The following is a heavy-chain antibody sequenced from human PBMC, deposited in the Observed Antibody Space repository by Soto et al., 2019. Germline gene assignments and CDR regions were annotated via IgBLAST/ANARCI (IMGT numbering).Heavy chain of an antibody. Sequence: PGGSLRLSCAASGFTFSSYSMNWVRQAPGKGLEWVSSISSSSSYIYYADSVKGRFTTSRDNAKNSLYLQMNSLRAEDTAVYYCARDVSSSSSWLSPGYGMDVWGQGTTVTVSS. J-gene: IGHJ6*02. V-gene: IGHV3-21*01. D-gene: IGHD6-13*01. CDR1: GFTFSSYS. CDR3: ARDVSSSSSWLSPGYGMDV. CDR2: ISSSSSYI.